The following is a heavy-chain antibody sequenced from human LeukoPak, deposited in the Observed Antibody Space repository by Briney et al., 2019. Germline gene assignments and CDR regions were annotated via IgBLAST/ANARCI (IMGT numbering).Heavy chain of an antibody. CDR2: INTDGSST. CDR1: GFTFSPYW. V-gene: IGHV3-74*01. J-gene: IGHJ6*02. D-gene: IGHD2/OR15-2a*01. CDR3: ARDSNYGMDV. Sequence: GGSLRLSCAASGFTFSPYWMHWVRQAPGKGLVWVSHINTDGSSTTYADPVKGRFTISRDNAKSTLYLLMNSLRAEDTAVYYCARDSNYGMDVWGQGTTVTVSS.